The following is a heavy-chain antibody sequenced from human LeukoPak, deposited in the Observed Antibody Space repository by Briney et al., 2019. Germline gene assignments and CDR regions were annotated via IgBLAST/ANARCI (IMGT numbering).Heavy chain of an antibody. J-gene: IGHJ3*02. CDR1: GFTFDDYT. CDR2: ISWDGGST. D-gene: IGHD1-7*01. CDR3: AKDTGTSYDAFDI. Sequence: SGGSLRLYCAASGFTFDDYTMHWVRQAPGKGLEWVSLISWDGGSTYYADSVKGRFTISRDNSKNSLYLQMNSLRTEDTALYYCAKDTGTSYDAFDIWGQGTMVTVSS. V-gene: IGHV3-43*01.